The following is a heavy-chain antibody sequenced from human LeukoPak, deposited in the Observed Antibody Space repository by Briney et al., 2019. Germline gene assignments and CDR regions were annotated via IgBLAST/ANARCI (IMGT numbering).Heavy chain of an antibody. Sequence: GGSLRLSCAASGFTFSSYAMSWVRQAPGKGLEWVSAISGSGGSTYYADSVKGRFTISRDNSKNTLYLQMNSLRAEDTAVYYCARDSSGSYYHFYYFDYWGQGTLVTVSS. CDR2: ISGSGGST. CDR3: ARDSSGSYYHFYYFDY. V-gene: IGHV3-23*01. CDR1: GFTFSSYA. J-gene: IGHJ4*02. D-gene: IGHD1-26*01.